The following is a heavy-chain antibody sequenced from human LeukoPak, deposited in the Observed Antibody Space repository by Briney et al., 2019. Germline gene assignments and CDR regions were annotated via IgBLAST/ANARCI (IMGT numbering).Heavy chain of an antibody. J-gene: IGHJ6*04. CDR2: ISSRSSSI. D-gene: IGHD3-10*02. V-gene: IGHV3-21*01. CDR1: GFTFTSYA. CDR3: AELGLTMIGGV. Sequence: PGGSLRLSCAASGFTFTSYAMSWVRQAPGKGLEWVSSISSRSSSIYYADSVKGRFTISRDNAKNSLYLQMNSLRAEDTAVYYCAELGLTMIGGVWGKGTTVTISS.